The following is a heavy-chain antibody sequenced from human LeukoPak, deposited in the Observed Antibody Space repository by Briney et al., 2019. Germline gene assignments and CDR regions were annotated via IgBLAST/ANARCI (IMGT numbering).Heavy chain of an antibody. V-gene: IGHV3-23*01. CDR3: VREQFAGIVVVPDDIPPRIGY. J-gene: IGHJ4*02. CDR2: ITVRAVEI. Sequence: GRSLTLSCRASGISFSTYHMTWVRQALGEGLDWVSDITVRAVEIKYADCGRGRFTISRDDSKSTLYLHMSSLRVEDTAVYFCVREQFAGIVVVPDDIPPRIGYWGQGALVTVSS. D-gene: IGHD2-2*01. CDR1: GISFSTYH.